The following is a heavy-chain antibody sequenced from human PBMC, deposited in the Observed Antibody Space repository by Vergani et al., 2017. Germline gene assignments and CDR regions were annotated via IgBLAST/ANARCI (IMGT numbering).Heavy chain of an antibody. V-gene: IGHV1-2*06. J-gene: IGHJ6*03. CDR1: GYTFTGYY. D-gene: IGHD2-2*01. CDR3: ARVGXVSRYCSSTSCLRNYYYYMDV. Sequence: QVQLVQSGAEVKKPGASVKVSCKASGYTFTGYYMHWVRQAPGQGLEWMGRINPNSGGTNYAQKFQGRVTMTRDTSISTAYMELSRLRSDDTAVYYCARVGXVSRYCSSTSCLRNYYYYMDVWGKGTTVTVSS. CDR2: INPNSGGT.